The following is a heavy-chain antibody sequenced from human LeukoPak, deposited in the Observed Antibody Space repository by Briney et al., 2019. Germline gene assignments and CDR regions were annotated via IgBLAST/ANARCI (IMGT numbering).Heavy chain of an antibody. J-gene: IGHJ3*02. CDR1: GGSISSYY. Sequence: SETLSLTCTVSGGSISSYYWSWIRQPPGKGLEWIGYIYYSGSTNYNPSLKSRVTISVDTSKNQFSLKLSSVTAADTAVYYCARRRTYYYGSGSYSDAFDIWGQGTMVTVSS. V-gene: IGHV4-59*08. D-gene: IGHD3-10*01. CDR2: IYYSGST. CDR3: ARRRTYYYGSGSYSDAFDI.